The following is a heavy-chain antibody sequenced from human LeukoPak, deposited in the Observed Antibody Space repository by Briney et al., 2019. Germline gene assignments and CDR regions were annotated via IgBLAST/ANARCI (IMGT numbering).Heavy chain of an antibody. CDR2: INHDGIT. CDR3: ARAWGGQNSGRFDY. J-gene: IGHJ4*02. Sequence: SETLSLTCAVYIGSFNPYQWSWIRQPPGRGLEWIGEINHDGITNSNPSLESRVTISVDPSKNQFSLNLSSVTAADTAAYYCARAWGGQNSGRFDYWGQGNLVTVSS. D-gene: IGHD7-27*01. V-gene: IGHV4-34*01. CDR1: IGSFNPYQ.